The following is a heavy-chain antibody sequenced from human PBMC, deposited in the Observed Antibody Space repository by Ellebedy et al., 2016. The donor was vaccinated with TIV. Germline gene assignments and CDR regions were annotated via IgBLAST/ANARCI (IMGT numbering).Heavy chain of an antibody. CDR3: ARGGEGITGIYYYYGMDV. D-gene: IGHD3-16*01. Sequence: ASVKVSXKASGYTFTSYYMHWVRQAPGQGLEWMGIINPSGGSTSYAQKFQGRVTMTRDTSTSTVYMELSSLRSEDTAVYYCARGGEGITGIYYYYGMDVWGQGTTVTVSS. J-gene: IGHJ6*02. CDR2: INPSGGST. CDR1: GYTFTSYY. V-gene: IGHV1-46*01.